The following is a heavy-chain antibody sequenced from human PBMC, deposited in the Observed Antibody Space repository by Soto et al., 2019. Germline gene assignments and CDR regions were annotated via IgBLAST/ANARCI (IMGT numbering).Heavy chain of an antibody. CDR3: ARDHRDYYYYYGMDV. V-gene: IGHV3-30-3*01. Sequence: GGSLRLSCAASGFTLISYAMHWVRQAPGKGLEWVAVISYDGSNKYYADSVKGRFTISRDNSKNTLYLQMNSLRAEDTAVYYCARDHRDYYYYYGMDVWGQGTTVAVSS. CDR2: ISYDGSNK. D-gene: IGHD3-10*01. CDR1: GFTLISYA. J-gene: IGHJ6*02.